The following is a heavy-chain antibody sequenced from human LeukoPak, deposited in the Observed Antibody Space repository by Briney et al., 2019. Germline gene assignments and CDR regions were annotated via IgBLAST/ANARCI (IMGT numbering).Heavy chain of an antibody. Sequence: KAGGYLRLSCGDSGFSFSSYSMNWLRQAPGKGLEWVSSISSSKYIYYADSVKGRFTISRDNAKNSLYLQMNSLRAEYTAVYYSVRSPQETGSPPDCWGQGTLVTVSS. J-gene: IGHJ4*02. V-gene: IGHV3-21*01. D-gene: IGHD1-1*01. CDR3: VRSPQETGSPPDC. CDR1: GFSFSSYS. CDR2: ISSSKYI.